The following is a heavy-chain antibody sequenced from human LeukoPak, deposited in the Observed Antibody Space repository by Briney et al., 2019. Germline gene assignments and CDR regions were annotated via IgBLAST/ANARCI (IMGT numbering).Heavy chain of an antibody. CDR2: ISYDGSNK. CDR1: GFTFSSYG. D-gene: IGHD3-16*02. V-gene: IGHV3-30*18. J-gene: IGHJ4*02. Sequence: PGGSLRLSCAASGFTFSSYGMHWGRQAPGKGLEWVAVISYDGSNKYYADSVKGRFTISRDNSKNTLYLQMNSLRAEDTAVYYCAKDSRIMITFGGVIAIDYWGQGTLVTVSS. CDR3: AKDSRIMITFGGVIAIDY.